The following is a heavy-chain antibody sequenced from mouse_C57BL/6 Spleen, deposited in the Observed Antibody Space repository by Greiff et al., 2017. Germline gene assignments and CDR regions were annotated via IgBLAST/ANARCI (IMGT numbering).Heavy chain of an antibody. Sequence: DVKLVESGPGLVKPSQSLSLTCSVTGYSITSGYYWNWIRQFPGNKLEWMGYISYDGSNNYNPSLKNRISITRDTSKNQFFLKLNSVTNEDTATYYCARGTTVVATDYWGQGTTLTVSS. V-gene: IGHV3-6*01. CDR1: GYSITSGYY. J-gene: IGHJ2*01. CDR3: ARGTTVVATDY. CDR2: ISYDGSN. D-gene: IGHD1-1*01.